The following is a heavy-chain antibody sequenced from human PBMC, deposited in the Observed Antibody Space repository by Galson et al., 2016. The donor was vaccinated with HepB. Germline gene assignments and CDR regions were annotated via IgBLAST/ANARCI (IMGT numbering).Heavy chain of an antibody. CDR3: ARQGSGSYYPLYYFDS. V-gene: IGHV3-21*01. Sequence: SLRLSCAASGFTFSVYTMNWVRRAPGKGLEWVSSISGSSSYIYYADSVKGRFTISRDNAKKSMYLQMNSLRAEDTAVYYCARQGSGSYYPLYYFDSWGQGTLVTVSS. D-gene: IGHD1-26*01. CDR1: GFTFSVYT. J-gene: IGHJ4*02. CDR2: ISGSSSYI.